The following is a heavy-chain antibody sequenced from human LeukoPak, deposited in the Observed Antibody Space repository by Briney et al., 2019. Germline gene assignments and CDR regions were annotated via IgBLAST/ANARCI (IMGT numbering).Heavy chain of an antibody. CDR3: AKTHGYFDQ. CDR1: GITLSNYG. J-gene: IGHJ4*02. Sequence: GGSLRLSCAVSGITLSNYGMSWVRQAPGKGLEWVAGISDRGSRTNYADSVKGRFTISTDHPKNTLYLQMNSLRAEDAAMYYCAKTHGYFDQWGQGTLVAVSS. CDR2: ISDRGSRT. V-gene: IGHV3-23*01. D-gene: IGHD3-22*01.